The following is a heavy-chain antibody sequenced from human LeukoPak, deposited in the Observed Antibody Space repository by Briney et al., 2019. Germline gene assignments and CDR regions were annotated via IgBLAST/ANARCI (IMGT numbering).Heavy chain of an antibody. CDR1: GGTFSSYA. CDR3: ARERDSGRCRYFDY. V-gene: IGHV1-69*01. J-gene: IGHJ4*02. CDR2: IIPIFGTA. Sequence: RASVKASCKASGGTFSSYAISWVRQAPGQGLEWMGGIIPIFGTANYAQKFQGRVTITADESTSTAYMELSSLRSEDTAVYYCARERDSGRCRYFDYWGQGTLVTVSS. D-gene: IGHD1-26*01.